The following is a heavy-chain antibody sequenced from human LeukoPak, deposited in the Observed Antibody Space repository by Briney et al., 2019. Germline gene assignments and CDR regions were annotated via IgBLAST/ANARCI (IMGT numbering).Heavy chain of an antibody. CDR1: GYTLTELS. V-gene: IGHV1-24*01. D-gene: IGHD5-12*01. Sequence: GASVKVSCEVSGYTLTELSMHWVRQAPGKGLEWMGGFDPEDGETIYAQKFQGRVTMTEDTSTDTAYMELSSLRSEDTAVYYCATAHGYDNTYFDYWGQGTLVTVSS. J-gene: IGHJ4*02. CDR3: ATAHGYDNTYFDY. CDR2: FDPEDGET.